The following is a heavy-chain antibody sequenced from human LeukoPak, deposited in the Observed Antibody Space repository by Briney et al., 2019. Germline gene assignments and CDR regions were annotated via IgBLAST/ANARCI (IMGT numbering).Heavy chain of an antibody. J-gene: IGHJ4*02. CDR3: SRVTLHYSYGNFDY. D-gene: IGHD5-18*01. V-gene: IGHV4-59*01. CDR2: IYYTGST. CDR1: GGSITNYY. Sequence: SETLSLTCTVSGGSITNYYWSWIRQPPGKGLEWIGYIYYTGSTNYNPSLSSRVTISLNTSTSQSSLILSSMPAADSAVFYYSRVTLHYSYGNFDYGGRGTLVTVSS.